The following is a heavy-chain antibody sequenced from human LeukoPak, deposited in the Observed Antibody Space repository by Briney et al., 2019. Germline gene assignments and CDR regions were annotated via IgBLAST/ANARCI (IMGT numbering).Heavy chain of an antibody. J-gene: IGHJ5*02. V-gene: IGHV3-11*05. CDR1: GFTFSDYY. D-gene: IGHD3-9*01. CDR3: ARVIGGIRYFDWYNWFGP. CDR2: ISSSSSYT. Sequence: GGSLRLSCAASGFTFSDYYMSWIRQAPGKGLEWVSYISSSSSYTNYADSVKGRFTISRDNAKNSLYLQMNSLRAEDTAVYYCARVIGGIRYFDWYNWFGPWGQGTLVTVSS.